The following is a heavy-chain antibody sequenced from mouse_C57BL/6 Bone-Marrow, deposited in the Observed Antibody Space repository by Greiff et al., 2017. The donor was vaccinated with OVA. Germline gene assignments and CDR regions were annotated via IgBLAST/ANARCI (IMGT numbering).Heavy chain of an antibody. CDR2: IYPRSGNT. J-gene: IGHJ4*01. CDR3: ARCWEDAMDY. Sequence: VQLQESGAELARPGASVKLSCKASGYTFTSYGISWVKQSTGQGLEWIGEIYPRSGNTYYNEKFKGKATLTADKSSSTAYMELRSLTSEDSAVYFCARCWEDAMDYWGQGTSVTVSS. D-gene: IGHD4-1*01. CDR1: GYTFTSYG. V-gene: IGHV1-81*01.